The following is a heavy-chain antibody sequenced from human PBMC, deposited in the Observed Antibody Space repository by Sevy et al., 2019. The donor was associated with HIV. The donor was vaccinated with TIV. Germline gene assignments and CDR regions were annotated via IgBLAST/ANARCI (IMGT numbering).Heavy chain of an antibody. D-gene: IGHD2-15*01. J-gene: IGHJ3*02. Sequence: SETLSLTCSVYGGSFSGYYWSWIRQPPGKGLEWIGEINHSGGTNYNPSLKSRVTISVDTSKNQFSLKLNSVTAADTAVYYCARHCTGSSCSHAFDIWGQGTMVTVSS. CDR1: GGSFSGYY. CDR2: INHSGGT. CDR3: ARHCTGSSCSHAFDI. V-gene: IGHV4-34*01.